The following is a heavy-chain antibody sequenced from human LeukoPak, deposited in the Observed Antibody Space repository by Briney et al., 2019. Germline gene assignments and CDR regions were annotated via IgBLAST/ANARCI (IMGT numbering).Heavy chain of an antibody. V-gene: IGHV3-21*04. J-gene: IGHJ4*02. CDR3: AKGEPYYDSSTYFDY. CDR2: ISSSSSYI. D-gene: IGHD3-22*01. Sequence: PGGSLRLSCAASGFTFSSYSMNWVRQAPGKGLEWVSSISSSSSYIYYADSVKGRFTISRDNSKNTLYLQMNSLRAEDTAVYYCAKGEPYYDSSTYFDYWGQGTLVTVSS. CDR1: GFTFSSYS.